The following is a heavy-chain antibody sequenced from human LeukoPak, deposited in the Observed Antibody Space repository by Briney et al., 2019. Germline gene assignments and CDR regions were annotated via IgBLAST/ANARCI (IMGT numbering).Heavy chain of an antibody. CDR2: IYYSGST. D-gene: IGHD2-21*02. CDR1: VGSICPSSSY. V-gene: IGHV4-39*01. Sequence: SETLSLTCTVSVGSICPSSSYWAWIRQPPGKGLEWIGSIYYSGSTYYNPSLKTRITISADTSKKQFSLRLRSVTAADTAVYYYSRYYCDGDCYTGYFDYWGQGALVTVSS. CDR3: SRYYCDGDCYTGYFDY. J-gene: IGHJ4*02.